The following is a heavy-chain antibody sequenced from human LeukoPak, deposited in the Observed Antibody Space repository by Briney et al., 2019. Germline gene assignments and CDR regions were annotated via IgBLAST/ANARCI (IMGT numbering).Heavy chain of an antibody. J-gene: IGHJ6*03. CDR1: GGSFSGYY. V-gene: IGHV4-34*01. CDR2: INHSGST. Sequence: PSETLSLTCAVYGGSFSGYYWSWIRQPPGKGLEWIGEINHSGSTNYNPSLKSRVTISVDTSKNQFSLKLSSVAATDSAVYYCARLVRETTVTYYFYYYMDVWGKGTTVTVSS. CDR3: ARLVRETTVTYYFYYYMDV. D-gene: IGHD4-17*01.